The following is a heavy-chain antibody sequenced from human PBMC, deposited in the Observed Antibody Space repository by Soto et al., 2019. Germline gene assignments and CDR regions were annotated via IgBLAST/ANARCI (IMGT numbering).Heavy chain of an antibody. V-gene: IGHV3-23*01. D-gene: IGHD3-10*01. Sequence: LRLSCAASGFTFSSYAMSWVRQAPGKGLEWVSAISGSGGSTYYADSVKGRFTISRDNSKNTLYLQMNSLRAEDTAVYYCAKRAFITMVRALDYWGQGTLVTVSS. CDR2: ISGSGGST. J-gene: IGHJ4*02. CDR3: AKRAFITMVRALDY. CDR1: GFTFSSYA.